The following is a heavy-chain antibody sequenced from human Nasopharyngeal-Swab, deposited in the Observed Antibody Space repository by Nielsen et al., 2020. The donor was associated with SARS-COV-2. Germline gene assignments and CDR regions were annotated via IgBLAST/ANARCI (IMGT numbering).Heavy chain of an antibody. D-gene: IGHD4-23*01. J-gene: IGHJ4*02. CDR2: IYPGNSDT. Sequence: KVSCKGSGYTFTSNWIGWVRQMPGKGLEWMGIIYPGNSDTRYSPSFQGQVTISADKSITTAYLQWSSLKASDTAMYYCALRWSGSYYDHWGQGTLVTVSS. CDR3: ALRWSGSYYDH. CDR1: GYTFTSNW. V-gene: IGHV5-51*01.